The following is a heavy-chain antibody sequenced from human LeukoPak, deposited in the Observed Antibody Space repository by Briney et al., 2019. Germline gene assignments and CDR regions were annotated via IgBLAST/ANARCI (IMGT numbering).Heavy chain of an antibody. J-gene: IGHJ4*02. CDR1: GFTFSSYA. CDR3: ARGSRAGSGSSGY. D-gene: IGHD3-10*01. Sequence: GGSLRLSCAASGFTFSSYAMHWVRQAPGKGLEWVAVISYDGSNKYYADSVKGRFTISRDNSKNTLYLQMNSLRAEDTAVYYCARGSRAGSGSSGYWGQGTLVTVSS. CDR2: ISYDGSNK. V-gene: IGHV3-30*04.